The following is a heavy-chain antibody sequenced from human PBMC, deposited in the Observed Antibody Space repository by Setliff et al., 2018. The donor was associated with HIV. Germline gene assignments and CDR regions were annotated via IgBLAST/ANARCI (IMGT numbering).Heavy chain of an antibody. Sequence: SETLRLSCAASGFTFSTHEMNWVRQPPGKGLEWMGEITHSGRTNFRPSLRSRVTMSRDTSKNQLSLKLSSVTAADTAVYYCARATATYWYSIPRDYIYHMDVWGEGTTVTVSS. CDR2: ITHSGRT. V-gene: IGHV4-34*01. CDR1: GFTFSTHE. J-gene: IGHJ6*03. CDR3: ARATATYWYSIPRDYIYHMDV. D-gene: IGHD2-8*02.